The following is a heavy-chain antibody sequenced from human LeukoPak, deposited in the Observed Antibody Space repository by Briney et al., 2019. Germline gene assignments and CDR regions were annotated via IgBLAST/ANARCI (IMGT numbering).Heavy chain of an antibody. D-gene: IGHD1-26*01. CDR2: IYYSGST. CDR1: GGSISGYY. Sequence: PSETLSLTCTVSGGSISGYYWRWIRQPPGKGLEWIGYIYYSGSTYYNPSLKSRVTISVDTSKNQFSLKLGSVTAADTAVYYCARQPYSGSYEYYFDYWGQGTLVTVSS. V-gene: IGHV4-59*04. J-gene: IGHJ4*02. CDR3: ARQPYSGSYEYYFDY.